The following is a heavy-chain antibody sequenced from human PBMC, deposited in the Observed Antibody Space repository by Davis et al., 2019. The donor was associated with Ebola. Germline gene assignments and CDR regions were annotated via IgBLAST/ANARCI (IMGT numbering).Heavy chain of an antibody. J-gene: IGHJ3*02. CDR1: GFTFSSYW. V-gene: IGHV3-7*03. D-gene: IGHD1-1*01. CDR2: IKQDGSEK. CDR3: ARGVERACDI. Sequence: GESLKISCAASGFTFSSYWMIWFRQSPGTGLVWVSNIKQDGSEKYYVDSVKGRFTISRDNAKDSLYLQMNSLRAEDTAVYYCARGVERACDIWGQGTMVTVSS.